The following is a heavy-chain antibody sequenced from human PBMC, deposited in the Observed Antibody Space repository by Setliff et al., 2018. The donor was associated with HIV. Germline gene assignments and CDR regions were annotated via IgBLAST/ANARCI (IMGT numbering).Heavy chain of an antibody. J-gene: IGHJ6*02. D-gene: IGHD1-7*01. CDR3: ARVPNQELYFYGMDV. CDR2: INPSDGSA. Sequence: ASVKVSCKASGYTFTSCFLHWVRQAPGQGLEYMGIINPSDGSADYVEKFQDRVTITRDTSTSTVYMEMSSLRSEDTAVYYCARVPNQELYFYGMDVWGQGTTVTVSS. V-gene: IGHV1-46*01. CDR1: GYTFTSCF.